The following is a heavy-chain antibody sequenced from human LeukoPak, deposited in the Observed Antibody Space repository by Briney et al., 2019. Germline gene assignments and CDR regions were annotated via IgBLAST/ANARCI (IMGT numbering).Heavy chain of an antibody. V-gene: IGHV1-69*05. CDR2: IIPIFGTA. CDR1: GGTFSSYA. CDR3: ARETLRSGDYDFWSGYPLGAFDI. D-gene: IGHD3-3*01. Sequence: SVKVSCKASGGTFSSYAISWVRQAPGQGLEWMGGIIPIFGTANYAQKFQGRVTITTDESTSTAYMELGSLRSEDTAVYYCARETLRSGDYDFWSGYPLGAFDIWGQGTMVTVSS. J-gene: IGHJ3*02.